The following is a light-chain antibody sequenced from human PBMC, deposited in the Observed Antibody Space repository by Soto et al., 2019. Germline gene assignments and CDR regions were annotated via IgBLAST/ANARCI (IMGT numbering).Light chain of an antibody. V-gene: IGKV3-20*01. CDR2: GAS. CDR1: QSVNSH. J-gene: IGKJ5*01. CDR3: QQYGSSPRIT. Sequence: EIVMTQSPATLSVSPGEGATLSCRASQSVNSHVAWYQQKPGQAPRLLIYGASSRATGIPDRFSGSGSGTDFTLTISRLEPEDFAVYYCQQYGSSPRITFGQGTRLAIK.